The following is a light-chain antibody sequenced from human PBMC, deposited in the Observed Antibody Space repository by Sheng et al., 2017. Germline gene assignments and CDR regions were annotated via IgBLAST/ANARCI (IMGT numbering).Light chain of an antibody. CDR3: QSYDNSLTGSRV. J-gene: IGLJ1*01. CDR1: SSNIGAGYD. V-gene: IGLV1-40*01. Sequence: QSMLTQPPSVSGALGQRVTISCTGSSSNIGAGYDVHWYQQLPGTAPKLLIYGNDNRPSGVPDRFSGSKSGTSASLAITGLQAEDEADYYCQSYDNSLTGSRVFGTGTTVTVL. CDR2: GND.